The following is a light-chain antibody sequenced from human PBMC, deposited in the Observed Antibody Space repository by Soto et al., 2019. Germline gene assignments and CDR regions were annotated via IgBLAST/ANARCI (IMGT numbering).Light chain of an antibody. CDR2: AAS. CDR1: QGVRVW. V-gene: IGKV1-12*01. CDR3: QQAYSFPLT. Sequence: DIQMTQSPSSVSASVGDTVTITCRASQGVRVWLVWYQQKPGKAPKVLIYAASSLQSGVPSRFSGSGSGTDFSLTISSLQPEDFATYYCQQAYSFPLTVGGGTRVEIK. J-gene: IGKJ4*02.